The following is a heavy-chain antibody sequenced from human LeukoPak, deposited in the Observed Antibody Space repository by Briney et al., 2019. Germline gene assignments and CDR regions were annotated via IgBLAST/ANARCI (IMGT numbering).Heavy chain of an antibody. CDR1: GFTFSSYG. CDR3: AKDGFTDSSSWYPFYYYYYYMDV. CDR2: IRYDGSNK. V-gene: IGHV3-30*02. D-gene: IGHD6-13*01. J-gene: IGHJ6*03. Sequence: GGSLRLSCAASGFTFSSYGMHWVRQAPGKGLEWVAFIRYDGSNKYYADSVKGRFTTSRDNSKNTLYLQMNSLRAEDTAVYYCAKDGFTDSSSWYPFYYYYYYMDVWGKGTTVTISS.